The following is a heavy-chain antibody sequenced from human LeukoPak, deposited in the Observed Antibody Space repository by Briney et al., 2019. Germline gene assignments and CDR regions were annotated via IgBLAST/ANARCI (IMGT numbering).Heavy chain of an antibody. D-gene: IGHD4-11*01. CDR3: ARDIDYSNGGGYFDY. J-gene: IGHJ4*02. Sequence: SVKVSCKASGGTFSSYAISWVRQAPGQGLEWMGRIIPILGIANYAQKFQGRVTITADKSTSTAYMELSSLRSEDTAVYYCARDIDYSNGGGYFDYWGQGTLVTVSS. V-gene: IGHV1-69*04. CDR2: IIPILGIA. CDR1: GGTFSSYA.